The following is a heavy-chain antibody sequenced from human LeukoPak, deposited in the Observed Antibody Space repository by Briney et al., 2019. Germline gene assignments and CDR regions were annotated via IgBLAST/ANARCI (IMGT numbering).Heavy chain of an antibody. J-gene: IGHJ4*02. CDR1: GFTFDDYA. V-gene: IGHV3-9*01. CDR3: AREDYDSSGYDY. Sequence: GGSLRLSCAASGFTFDDYAMHWVRQAPGKGLEWVSGITWNSDNIEYADSVKGRFTISRDNAKNSLYLQMNSLRAEDTAVYYCAREDYDSSGYDYWGQGTLVTVSS. CDR2: ITWNSDNI. D-gene: IGHD3-22*01.